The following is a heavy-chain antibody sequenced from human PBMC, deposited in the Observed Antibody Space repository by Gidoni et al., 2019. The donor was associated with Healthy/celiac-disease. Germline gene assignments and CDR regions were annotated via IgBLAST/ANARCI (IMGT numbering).Heavy chain of an antibody. D-gene: IGHD2-15*01. CDR2: ISWNSGSI. Sequence: EVQLVESGGGLVQPGRSLRLSCAASGFTFDDYAMHWVRQAPGKGLEWVSGISWNSGSIGYADSVKGRFTISRDNAKNSLYLQMNSLRAEDTALYYCAKDIGCSGGSCYWGGGESGAFDIWGQGTMVTVSS. J-gene: IGHJ3*02. CDR3: AKDIGCSGGSCYWGGGESGAFDI. CDR1: GFTFDDYA. V-gene: IGHV3-9*01.